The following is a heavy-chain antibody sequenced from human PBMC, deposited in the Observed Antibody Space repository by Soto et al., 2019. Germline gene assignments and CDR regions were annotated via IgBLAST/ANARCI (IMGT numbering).Heavy chain of an antibody. CDR1: GFDFTYYA. J-gene: IGHJ4*02. CDR3: AKDEGVGGTLGLFDY. V-gene: IGHV3-30*18. Sequence: QVQLVESGGGAVQPGESLRLSCVASGFDFTYYAMHWVRQAPGKGLESVAVMSSDGSKIHHTDSVKGRFTISRDNSKNTLYLQISSLRKEDTAVYFCAKDEGVGGTLGLFDYWGQGTLVSVSS. D-gene: IGHD1-26*01. CDR2: MSSDGSKI.